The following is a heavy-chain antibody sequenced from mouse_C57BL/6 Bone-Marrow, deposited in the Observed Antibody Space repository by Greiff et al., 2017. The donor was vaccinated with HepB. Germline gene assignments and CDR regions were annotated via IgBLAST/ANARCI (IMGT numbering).Heavy chain of an antibody. J-gene: IGHJ3*01. V-gene: IGHV1-82*01. CDR3: ARGSYYGRSAWFAY. D-gene: IGHD1-1*01. Sequence: QVHVKQSGPELVKPGASVKISCKASGYAFSSSWMNWVKQRPGKGLEWIGRIYPGDGDTNYNGKFKGKATLTADKSSSTAYMQLSSLTSEDSAVYFCARGSYYGRSAWFAYWGQGTLVTVSA. CDR1: GYAFSSSW. CDR2: IYPGDGDT.